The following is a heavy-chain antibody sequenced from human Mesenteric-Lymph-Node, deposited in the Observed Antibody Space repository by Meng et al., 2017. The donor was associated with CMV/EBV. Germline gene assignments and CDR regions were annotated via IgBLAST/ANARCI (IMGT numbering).Heavy chain of an antibody. V-gene: IGHV3-7*04. CDR2: IKKDGSEK. CDR3: ARGGSSWSYYYYYGVDV. Sequence: GGSLRLSCVASGFTFSGYEMIWVRQAPGKGLEWVADIKKDGSEKYYVDSVKGRFTISRDNSKNTLYLEMNSLTTEDTAMYYCARGGSSWSYYYYYGVDVWGQGTTVTVSS. D-gene: IGHD6-13*01. J-gene: IGHJ6*02. CDR1: GFTFSGYE.